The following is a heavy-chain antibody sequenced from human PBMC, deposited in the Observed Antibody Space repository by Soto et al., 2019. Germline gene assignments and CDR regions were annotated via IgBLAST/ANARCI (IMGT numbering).Heavy chain of an antibody. J-gene: IGHJ4*02. V-gene: IGHV4-61*01. D-gene: IGHD3-10*01. CDR2: IYYSGST. CDR3: ARDWHYRHEGSLVGGFDY. Sequence: QVQLQESGPGLVKPSETLSLTCSVSGGSVSSGNYYWSWIRQPPGKGLEWVGSIYYSGSTNYNPSLKSRFTMSVDTSKHQFSLKLSAVTAADTAVYYCARDWHYRHEGSLVGGFDYWGQGTLVTVSS. CDR1: GGSVSSGNYY.